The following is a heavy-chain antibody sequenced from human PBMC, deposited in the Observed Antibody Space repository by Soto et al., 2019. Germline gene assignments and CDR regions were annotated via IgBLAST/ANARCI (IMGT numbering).Heavy chain of an antibody. CDR2: INTDGSTT. J-gene: IGHJ4*02. D-gene: IGHD1-26*01. CDR1: GFTFSSHW. V-gene: IGHV3-74*01. CDR3: AREGPIPMTIVFDF. Sequence: EVQLVESGGGLLQPGGSLRLSCAASGFTFSSHWMHSVRHAPGKGLVWVSRINTDGSTTSYADSVKGRFTISRDNAKNTLYLQMNSLRAEDTALYYCAREGPIPMTIVFDFWGRGTLVTVSS.